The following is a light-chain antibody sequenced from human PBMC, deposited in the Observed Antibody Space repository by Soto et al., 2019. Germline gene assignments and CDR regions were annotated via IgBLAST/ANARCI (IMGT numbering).Light chain of an antibody. Sequence: QSALTQPPSASGSPGQSITISCTGTSNDVGSYDFVSWYQQQPGKAPKLLIYEVSNRPSGVSHRFSGSKSDNTASLTISGLQSEDEADYYCRSSTTFTTLVFGTGTKVTVL. J-gene: IGLJ1*01. CDR1: SNDVGSYDF. CDR3: RSSTTFTTLV. V-gene: IGLV2-14*01. CDR2: EVS.